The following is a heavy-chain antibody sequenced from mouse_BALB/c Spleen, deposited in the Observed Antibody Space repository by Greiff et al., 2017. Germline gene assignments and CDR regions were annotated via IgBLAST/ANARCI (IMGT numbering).Heavy chain of an antibody. CDR3: VRNWDEAMDY. J-gene: IGHJ4*01. CDR2: IRSKSNNYAI. V-gene: IGHV10-1*02. Sequence: EVMLVESGGGLVQPKGSLKLSCAASGFTFNTYAMNWVRQAPGKGLEWVARIRSKSNNYAIYYADSVKDRFTISRDDSQSMLYLQMNNLKTEDTAMYYCVRNWDEAMDYWGQGTSVTVSS. D-gene: IGHD4-1*01. CDR1: GFTFNTYA.